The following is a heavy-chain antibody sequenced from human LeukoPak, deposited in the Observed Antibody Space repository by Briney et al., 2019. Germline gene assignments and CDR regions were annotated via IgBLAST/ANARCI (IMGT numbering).Heavy chain of an antibody. Sequence: ASVKVSCKASGYTFTSYDINWVRQATGQGLEWMGGIIPIFGTANYAQKFQGRVTITADESTSTAYMELSSLRSEDTAVYYCARAGYYDSSGYYLHPFYGMDVWGQGTTVTVSS. CDR2: IIPIFGTA. J-gene: IGHJ6*02. CDR1: GYTFTSYD. V-gene: IGHV1-69*13. CDR3: ARAGYYDSSGYYLHPFYGMDV. D-gene: IGHD3-22*01.